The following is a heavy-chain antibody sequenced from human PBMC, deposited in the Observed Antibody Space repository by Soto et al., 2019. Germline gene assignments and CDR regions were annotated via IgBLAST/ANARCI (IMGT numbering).Heavy chain of an antibody. J-gene: IGHJ4*02. V-gene: IGHV3-30*18. D-gene: IGHD3-3*01. CDR2: ISYDGSNK. CDR1: GFTFSSYG. Sequence: PGGSLRLSCAASGFTFSSYGMHWVRQAPGKGLEWVAVISYDGSNKYYADSVKGRFTISRDNSKNTLYLQMNSLRAEDTAVYYCAKDLYGRLTTPPFDYWGQGTLVTVSS. CDR3: AKDLYGRLTTPPFDY.